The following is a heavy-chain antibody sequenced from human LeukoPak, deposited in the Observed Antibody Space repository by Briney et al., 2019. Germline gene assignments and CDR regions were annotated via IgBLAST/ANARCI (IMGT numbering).Heavy chain of an antibody. CDR2: ISHDGSNK. CDR3: ARTQCISTRCSHYFDS. CDR1: GLTLSSYG. D-gene: IGHD2-2*01. J-gene: IGHJ4*02. V-gene: IGHV3-30*03. Sequence: GRSLRLSCAASGLTLSSYGMHWVRQAPGKGLQWVAVISHDGSNKYYADSVKGRLTISRDNSKNSLYLQMASLRAEDTAVYYCARTQCISTRCSHYFDSWGQGTLVTVSS.